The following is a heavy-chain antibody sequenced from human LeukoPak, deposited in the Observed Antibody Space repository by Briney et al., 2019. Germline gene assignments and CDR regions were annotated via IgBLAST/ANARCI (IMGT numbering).Heavy chain of an antibody. CDR2: ISAYNGNT. V-gene: IGHV1-18*01. D-gene: IGHD6-19*01. CDR3: ARVRTGEYSSGWYAGYYYGMDV. Sequence: ASVKVSCKASGYTFTSYGISWVRQAPGQGLEWMGWISAYNGNTNYAQKLKGRVTMTTDTSTSTAYMELRSLRSDDTAVYYCARVRTGEYSSGWYAGYYYGMDVWGQGTTVTVSS. J-gene: IGHJ6*02. CDR1: GYTFTSYG.